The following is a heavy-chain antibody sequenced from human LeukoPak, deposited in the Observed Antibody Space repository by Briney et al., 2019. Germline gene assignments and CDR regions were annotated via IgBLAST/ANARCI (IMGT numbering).Heavy chain of an antibody. Sequence: ASVKVSCKASGYTFTSYGISWVRQAPGQGLEWMGWISAYNGNTNYAQKLQGRVTMTTDTSTSTAYMELRSLRSEDTAVYYCARGLYYYDSSDAFDIWGQGTMVTVSS. V-gene: IGHV1-18*01. D-gene: IGHD3-22*01. J-gene: IGHJ3*02. CDR1: GYTFTSYG. CDR3: ARGLYYYDSSDAFDI. CDR2: ISAYNGNT.